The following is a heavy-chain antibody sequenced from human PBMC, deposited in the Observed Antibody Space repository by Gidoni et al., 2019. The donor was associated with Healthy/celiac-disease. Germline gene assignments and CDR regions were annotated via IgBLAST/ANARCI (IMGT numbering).Heavy chain of an antibody. CDR2: IYTSGST. J-gene: IGHJ5*02. CDR3: ARAPVGYCSGGSCVNWFDP. D-gene: IGHD2-15*01. V-gene: IGHV4-61*02. CDR1: GGSISSGSYY. Sequence: VKPSQTLSLTCTVSGGSISSGSYYGSWIRQPAGKGLEWIGRIYTSGSTNYNPSLKSRVTISVDTSKNQFSLKLSSVTAADTAVYYCARAPVGYCSGGSCVNWFDPWGQGTLVTVSS.